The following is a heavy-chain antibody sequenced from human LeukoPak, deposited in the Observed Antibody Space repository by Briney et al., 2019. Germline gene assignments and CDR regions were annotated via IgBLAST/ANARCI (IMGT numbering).Heavy chain of an antibody. V-gene: IGHV4-4*02. D-gene: IGHD2-15*01. CDR2: IYHSGST. Sequence: SGTLSLTCAVSGGSLSSSNWWSWVRQPPGKGLEWIGEIYHSGSTNYYPSLKSRVTILLDKSKNQFSLKLSSVTAADTAVYYCARDLGYCSGGRCDDFWGQGTLVTVSS. J-gene: IGHJ4*02. CDR1: GGSLSSSNW. CDR3: ARDLGYCSGGRCDDF.